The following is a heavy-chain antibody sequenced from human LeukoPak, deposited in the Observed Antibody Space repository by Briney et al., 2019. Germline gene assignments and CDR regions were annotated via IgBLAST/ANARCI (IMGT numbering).Heavy chain of an antibody. Sequence: GGSLSLSCAVSGFTFSSYLMNWVRQAPGKGLEWVASIKQDGGEKSYVDSVNGRCTISRDNAKNSLDLQMSSLRAEDTAVYYCARDGTAAGLYFDFWGQGTLVTVSP. CDR1: GFTFSSYL. CDR2: IKQDGGEK. J-gene: IGHJ4*01. CDR3: ARDGTAAGLYFDF. D-gene: IGHD6-13*01. V-gene: IGHV3-7*01.